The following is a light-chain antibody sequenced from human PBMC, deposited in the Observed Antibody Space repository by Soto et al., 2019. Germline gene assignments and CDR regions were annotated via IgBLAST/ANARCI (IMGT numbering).Light chain of an antibody. CDR1: SSDIGGYKY. CDR2: EVS. CDR3: TSYSRYRVLV. Sequence: QSALTQPASVSGSLGQSITISCTGTSSDIGGYKYVSWYQQHPGKAPKLIIFEVSNRPSGVSDRFYGSNSGNTASLTISGLQAEDEAYYYCTSYSRYRVLVFGGVT. J-gene: IGLJ3*02. V-gene: IGLV2-14*01.